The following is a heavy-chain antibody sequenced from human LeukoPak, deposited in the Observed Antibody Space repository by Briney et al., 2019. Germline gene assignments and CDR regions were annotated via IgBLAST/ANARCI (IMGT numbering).Heavy chain of an antibody. J-gene: IGHJ6*02. CDR2: ISGWGPST. CDR1: GFTFSSYA. CDR3: AAAYFGVDQYYYGLDV. Sequence: GGSLRLSCAASGFTFSSYAMSWVRQAPGKGLERVSSISGWGPSTYYADSVKGRFTISRDSSKNTLYLQMNSLRAEDTAVYYCAAAYFGVDQYYYGLDVWGQGTTVTVSS. V-gene: IGHV3-23*01. D-gene: IGHD3-3*01.